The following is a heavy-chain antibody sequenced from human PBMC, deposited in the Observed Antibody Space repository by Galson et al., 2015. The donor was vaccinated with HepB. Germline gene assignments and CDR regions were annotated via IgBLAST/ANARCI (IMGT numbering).Heavy chain of an antibody. D-gene: IGHD3-3*01. J-gene: IGHJ4*02. CDR3: AKGGRGLIPGVSC. Sequence: SLRLSCAASGFNLSDYAMNWVRQAPGKGLEWVSSISESGKRTFYADSVKGRFTISRDRSRNRLYLQMNSLRVEDTALYFCAKGGRGLIPGVSCWGQGTLVTVSS. V-gene: IGHV3-23*01. CDR2: ISESGKRT. CDR1: GFNLSDYA.